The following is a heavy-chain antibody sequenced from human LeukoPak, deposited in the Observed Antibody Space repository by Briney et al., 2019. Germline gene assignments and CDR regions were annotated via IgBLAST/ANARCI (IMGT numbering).Heavy chain of an antibody. CDR1: GFIFSDFA. CDR3: AKVRSGNNYYFDY. J-gene: IGHJ4*02. D-gene: IGHD1/OR15-1a*01. Sequence: GGSLRLSCAASGFIFSDFAMSWVRQAPGKGLEWVSGMSASGSHTHSADFVKGRFTISRDNLKNTLYLQMNGLRVEDTAVYYCAKVRSGNNYYFDYWGQGTLVTVSS. CDR2: MSASGSHT. V-gene: IGHV3-23*01.